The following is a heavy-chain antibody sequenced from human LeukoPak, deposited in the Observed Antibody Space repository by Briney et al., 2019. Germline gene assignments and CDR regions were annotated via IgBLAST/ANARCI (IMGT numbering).Heavy chain of an antibody. Sequence: ASVKVSCKASGYTFASYGISWVRQAPGQGLEWMGWISAYNGNTNYAQKLQGRVTMTTDTSTSTAYMELRSLRSDDTAVYYCARLYCSGGSCYSPVDYWGQGTLVTVSS. CDR3: ARLYCSGGSCYSPVDY. CDR2: ISAYNGNT. V-gene: IGHV1-18*01. J-gene: IGHJ4*02. CDR1: GYTFASYG. D-gene: IGHD2-15*01.